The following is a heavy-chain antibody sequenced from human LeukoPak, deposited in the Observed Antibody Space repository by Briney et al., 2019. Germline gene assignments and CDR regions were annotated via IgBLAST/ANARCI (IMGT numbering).Heavy chain of an antibody. V-gene: IGHV1-69*04. Sequence: EASVKVSCKASGGTFSSYAISWVRQAPGQGLEWMGRIIPILGIANYAQKFQGRVTITADKSTSTAYMELSSLRSEDTAVYYCARDQWNDYSISAFDIWGQGTMVTVSS. CDR2: IIPILGIA. CDR1: GGTFSSYA. D-gene: IGHD4-11*01. J-gene: IGHJ3*02. CDR3: ARDQWNDYSISAFDI.